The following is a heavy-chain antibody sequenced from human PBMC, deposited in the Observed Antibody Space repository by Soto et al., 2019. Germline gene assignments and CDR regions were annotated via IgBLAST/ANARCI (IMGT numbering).Heavy chain of an antibody. Sequence: PSETLSLTCTVSGGSVSSGSYYWSWIRQPPGKGLEWIGYTYYSGSTNYNPSLKSRVTISADTSRNQFSLKLTSVTDADTALYYCARANNKYSSSWYPFHTNNWFDPWGQGTLVTVSS. D-gene: IGHD6-13*01. J-gene: IGHJ5*02. CDR1: GGSVSSGSYY. V-gene: IGHV4-61*01. CDR3: ARANNKYSSSWYPFHTNNWFDP. CDR2: TYYSGST.